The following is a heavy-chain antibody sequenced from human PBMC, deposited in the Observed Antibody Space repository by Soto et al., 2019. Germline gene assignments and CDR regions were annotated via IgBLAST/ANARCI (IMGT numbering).Heavy chain of an antibody. CDR2: VSIGGST. Sequence: DVQLLVSGGGLVQPEGSLRLSCAASGFTFSSYAMGWVRQVPGKGLEWVAVVSIGGSTHYADSVRGRFTISRDNSKNTLSLQMNSLTAEDTAVYFCAKRRGAGGHFDYWGQGALVTVSS. V-gene: IGHV3-23*01. D-gene: IGHD2-15*01. J-gene: IGHJ4*02. CDR1: GFTFSSYA. CDR3: AKRRGAGGHFDY.